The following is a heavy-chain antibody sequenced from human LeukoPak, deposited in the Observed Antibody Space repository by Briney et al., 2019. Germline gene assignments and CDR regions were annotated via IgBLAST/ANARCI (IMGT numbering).Heavy chain of an antibody. Sequence: SETLSLTCAVYVDSFSGYYWGWLRQPPGGGGEGVGGITHSGSSNYNPSLNSRVTMSVDTSKNQFSLKLSSVTAADTAVYYCARGKVGATPFYYMDVWGKGTKVTVSS. J-gene: IGHJ6*03. D-gene: IGHD1-26*01. CDR3: ARGKVGATPFYYMDV. V-gene: IGHV4-34*01. CDR2: ITHSGSS. CDR1: VDSFSGYY.